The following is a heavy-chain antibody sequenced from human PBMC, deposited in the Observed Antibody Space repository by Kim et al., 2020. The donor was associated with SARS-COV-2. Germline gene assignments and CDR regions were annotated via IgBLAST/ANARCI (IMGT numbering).Heavy chain of an antibody. CDR3: AKDIGYSYGFYYGMDV. V-gene: IGHV3-30*02. J-gene: IGHJ6*02. D-gene: IGHD5-18*01. Sequence: SVKGRFTISRENSKNTLYLKMNSLRAEDTAVYYCAKDIGYSYGFYYGMDVWGQGTTVTVSS.